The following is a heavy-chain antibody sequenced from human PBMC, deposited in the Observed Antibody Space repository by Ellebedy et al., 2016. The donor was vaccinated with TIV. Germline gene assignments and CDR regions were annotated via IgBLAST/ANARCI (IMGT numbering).Heavy chain of an antibody. V-gene: IGHV3-33*08. J-gene: IGHJ2*01. CDR1: GFTFSSYG. D-gene: IGHD3-16*01. Sequence: GESLKISCAASGFTFSSYGMHWVRQAPGKGLEWVAVIWYDGSNKYYADSVKGRFTISRDNSKNTLYLQMNSLRAEDTAVYYCARKTEWGWYFDLWGRGTLVTVSS. CDR3: ARKTEWGWYFDL. CDR2: IWYDGSNK.